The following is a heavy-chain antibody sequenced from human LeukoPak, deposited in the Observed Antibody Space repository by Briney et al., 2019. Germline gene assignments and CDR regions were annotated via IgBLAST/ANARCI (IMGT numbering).Heavy chain of an antibody. CDR1: GFAFSSYS. V-gene: IGHV3-21*01. J-gene: IGHJ6*03. CDR3: ARDPARRTYYYMDV. CDR2: ISSSSSYI. D-gene: IGHD1-7*01. Sequence: GGSLRLSCAASGFAFSSYSMNWVRQAPGKGLEWVSSISSSSSYIYYADSVKGRFTISRDNAKNSLYLQMNSLRAEDTAVYYCARDPARRTYYYMDVWGKGTTVTVSS.